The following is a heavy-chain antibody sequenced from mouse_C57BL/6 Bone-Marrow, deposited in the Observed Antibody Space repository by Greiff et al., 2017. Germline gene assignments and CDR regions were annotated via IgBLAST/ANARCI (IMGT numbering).Heavy chain of an antibody. Sequence: VQLQQSGAELARPGASVKLSCKASGYTFPSYGISWVKQRTGQGLEWIGEIYPRSGNTYYNEKFKGKATLTADKSSSTAYRELRILTSEDASVYFCARWDYSNYLYAMDYWGQGTSVTVSS. V-gene: IGHV1-81*01. D-gene: IGHD2-5*01. CDR3: ARWDYSNYLYAMDY. CDR2: IYPRSGNT. CDR1: GYTFPSYG. J-gene: IGHJ4*01.